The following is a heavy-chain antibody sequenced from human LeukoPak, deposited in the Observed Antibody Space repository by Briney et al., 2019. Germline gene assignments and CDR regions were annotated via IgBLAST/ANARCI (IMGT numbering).Heavy chain of an antibody. V-gene: IGHV1-69*13. CDR3: TRDAGDYGGTGSYPDY. J-gene: IGHJ4*02. Sequence: ASVKVSCKASGVTFSRLVVSWVRQAPGQGLEWMGQIIPYFGTSNYAQNFQGRLTLTADEATNTADMELSRLRSDDTAVYFCTRDAGDYGGTGSYPDYWGQGTLVTVSS. CDR2: IIPYFGTS. D-gene: IGHD3-10*01. CDR1: GVTFSRLV.